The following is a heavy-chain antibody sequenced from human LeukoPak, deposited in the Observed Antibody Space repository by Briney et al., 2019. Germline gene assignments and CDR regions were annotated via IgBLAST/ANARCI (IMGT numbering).Heavy chain of an antibody. Sequence: GGSLRLSCAASGFTFTSYWMPWVRQAPGKGLVWVSLITSDGSTTIYADSVKGRFTISRDNAKNTLYLQMNSLRVEDTAVYYCVRDGSGTTPFDYWGQGTLVTVSS. CDR1: GFTFTSYW. V-gene: IGHV3-74*01. CDR2: ITSDGSTT. J-gene: IGHJ4*02. CDR3: VRDGSGTTPFDY. D-gene: IGHD1-1*01.